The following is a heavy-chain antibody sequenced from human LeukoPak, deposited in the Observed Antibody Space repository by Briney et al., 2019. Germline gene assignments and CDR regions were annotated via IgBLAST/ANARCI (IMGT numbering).Heavy chain of an antibody. CDR2: IRYPGTEK. CDR3: ARVVIAARPHWFDP. D-gene: IGHD6-6*01. J-gene: IGHJ5*02. Sequence: RGSLRLSCAASGFTFSSYGMHWVRQAPGKGLEWVAFIRYPGTEKYYADSVKGRFTISRDNSKNTLHLQMSSLRPEDTAVYYCARVVIAARPHWFDPWGQGTLVTVSS. CDR1: GFTFSSYG. V-gene: IGHV3-30*02.